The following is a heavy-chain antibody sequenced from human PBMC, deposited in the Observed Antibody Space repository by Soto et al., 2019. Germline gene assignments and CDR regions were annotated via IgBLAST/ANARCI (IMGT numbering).Heavy chain of an antibody. V-gene: IGHV1-18*01. Sequence: QVQLVQSGAEVKKPGASVRVSCKPSGYTVTSYAITWVRQAPGRGLEWMGWIDPFTGDTTYAQNFQGRVTMTTDTSTDTAYVELRSLTSDDAAVYYCARGLVRAVITHFDDWGQGTLVTVSS. CDR3: ARGLVRAVITHFDD. CDR1: GYTVTSYA. J-gene: IGHJ4*02. D-gene: IGHD3-10*01. CDR2: IDPFTGDT.